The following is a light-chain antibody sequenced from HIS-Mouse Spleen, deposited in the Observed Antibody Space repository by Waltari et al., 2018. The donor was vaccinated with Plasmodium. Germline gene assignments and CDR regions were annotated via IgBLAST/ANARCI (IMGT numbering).Light chain of an antibody. CDR1: QSVSSN. CDR3: QQYNNWSFT. CDR2: GAS. V-gene: IGKV3-15*01. J-gene: IGKJ3*01. Sequence: EIVMTQSPATLSVSPGERATLSCRASQSVSSNLAWYQQKPGQAPRLLIYGASTRATGIPARFSGSGSGTEFTLTISSLQSEDFAVYYCQQYNNWSFTFGPGNKV.